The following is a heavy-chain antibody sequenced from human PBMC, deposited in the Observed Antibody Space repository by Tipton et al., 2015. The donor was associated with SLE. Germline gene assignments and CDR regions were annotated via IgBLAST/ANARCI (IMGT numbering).Heavy chain of an antibody. CDR3: VKVDCGGDCSFFDF. D-gene: IGHD2-21*01. V-gene: IGHV3-33*06. Sequence: SLRLSCAASGFSFSDFGMHWVRQAPGKGLEWVALIWYDGSNKYYADSVKGRFTISRDNSKSTLYLQMNGLRPEDTAVYYCVKVDCGGDCSFFDFWGQGTLVTAPS. J-gene: IGHJ4*02. CDR1: GFSFSDFG. CDR2: IWYDGSNK.